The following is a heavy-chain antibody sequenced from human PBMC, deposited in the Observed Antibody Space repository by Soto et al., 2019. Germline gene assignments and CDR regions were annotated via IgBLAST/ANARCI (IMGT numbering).Heavy chain of an antibody. V-gene: IGHV1-46*01. CDR2: INPGGGRT. Sequence: ASVKVSCKASGYIFSSHCIYWVRQPPGQGLQWMGIINPGGGRTAYAQKFQGRVTLTRDMSTSTVYMELTSLTYDDTAVYYCARDVSGPGATYVMDVWGQGTTVTVSS. CDR3: ARDVSGPGATYVMDV. J-gene: IGHJ6*02. CDR1: GYIFSSHC. D-gene: IGHD2-2*01.